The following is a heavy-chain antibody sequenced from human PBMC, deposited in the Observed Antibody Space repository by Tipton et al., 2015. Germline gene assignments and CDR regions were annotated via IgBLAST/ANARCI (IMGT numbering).Heavy chain of an antibody. CDR3: AAASGDHASFDY. CDR2: MYFSGFT. D-gene: IGHD4-17*01. Sequence: TLSLTCTVSGGSVSSMSFYWGWIRQPPGKGLEWIGSMYFSGFTYYNPSLRSRVTISVDTSKNQFSLKLSSVTAADTAVYYCAAASGDHASFDYWGQGTLVTVSS. V-gene: IGHV4-39*07. CDR1: GGSVSSMSFY. J-gene: IGHJ4*02.